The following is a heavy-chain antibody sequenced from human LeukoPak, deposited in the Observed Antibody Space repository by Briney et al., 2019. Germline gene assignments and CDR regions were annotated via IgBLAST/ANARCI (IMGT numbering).Heavy chain of an antibody. CDR1: KFTFSNYG. CDR2: ISGSGGST. D-gene: IGHD3-10*01. Sequence: PGGSLRLSCTASKFTFSNYGMQWVRQAPGKGLEWVSAISGSGGSTYYADSVKGRFTISRDNTKNTLYLQMNSLRAEDTAVYYCAKDGDYYGSGSSRLFNWFDPWGQGTLVTVSS. V-gene: IGHV3-23*01. J-gene: IGHJ5*02. CDR3: AKDGDYYGSGSSRLFNWFDP.